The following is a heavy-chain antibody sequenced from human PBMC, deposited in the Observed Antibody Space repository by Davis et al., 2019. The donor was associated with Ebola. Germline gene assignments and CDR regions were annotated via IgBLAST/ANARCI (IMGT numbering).Heavy chain of an antibody. J-gene: IGHJ4*02. CDR3: ARHWGITMVQGVDY. CDR1: GYSFTSYW. V-gene: IGHV5-51*01. Sequence: GESPKTPCNGSGYSFTSYWIGWVRQLPGKGLEWMGIIYPGDSDTRYSPSFQGQVTISADKSISTAYLQWSSLKASDTAMYYCARHWGITMVQGVDYWGQGTLVTVSS. D-gene: IGHD3-10*01. CDR2: IYPGDSDT.